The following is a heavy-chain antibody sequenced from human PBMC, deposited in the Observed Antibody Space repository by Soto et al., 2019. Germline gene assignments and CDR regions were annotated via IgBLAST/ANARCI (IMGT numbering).Heavy chain of an antibody. D-gene: IGHD2-8*02. CDR3: ARQASYWHGGGGWFDP. J-gene: IGHJ5*02. CDR2: IGTQHDT. V-gene: IGHV3-13*01. CDR1: GFTFSAYD. Sequence: EVQLVESGGGLVQPGGSLRLSCAASGFTFSAYDMHWVRQATGKGLEWVAAIGTQHDTYYPDSVKGRFTISRENAKTSLYLQMSSLAAGDTAVYYCARQASYWHGGGGWFDPWGQGTLVTVSS.